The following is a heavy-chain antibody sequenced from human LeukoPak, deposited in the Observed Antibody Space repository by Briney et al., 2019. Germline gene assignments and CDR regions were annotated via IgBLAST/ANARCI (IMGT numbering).Heavy chain of an antibody. CDR3: ARESGWLSPDY. J-gene: IGHJ4*02. D-gene: IGHD3-22*01. CDR2: INAGNGNT. CDR1: GYTFTSYA. V-gene: IGHV1-3*01. Sequence: ASLKVSCKASGYTFTSYAMHWVRQAPGQRLEWMGWINAGNGNTKYSQKFQGRVTITRDTSASTAYMELSSLRAEDTAVYYCARESGWLSPDYWGQGTLVAVSS.